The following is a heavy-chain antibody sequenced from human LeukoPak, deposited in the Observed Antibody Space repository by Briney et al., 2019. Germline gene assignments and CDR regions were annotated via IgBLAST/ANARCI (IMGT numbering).Heavy chain of an antibody. V-gene: IGHV3-53*05. CDR1: GFIVSSNY. D-gene: IGHD3-22*01. CDR2: IYSNDNT. Sequence: GGSPRLSCAASGFIVSSNYMTWVRQAPGKGLEWVSVIYSNDNTDYSDSVKGRFIISRDNAKNSLYLQMNSLRAEDTALYYCAKDREYYYDSSGLDYWGQGTLVTVSS. CDR3: AKDREYYYDSSGLDY. J-gene: IGHJ4*02.